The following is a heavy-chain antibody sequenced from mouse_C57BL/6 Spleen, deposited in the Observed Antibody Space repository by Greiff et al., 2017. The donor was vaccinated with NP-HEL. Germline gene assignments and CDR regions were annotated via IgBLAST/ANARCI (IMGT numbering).Heavy chain of an antibody. CDR3: ARGGDGYLDYFDY. V-gene: IGHV1-76*01. J-gene: IGHJ2*01. D-gene: IGHD2-3*01. CDR2: IYPGSGNT. CDR1: GYTFTDYY. Sequence: VQLKESGAELVRPGASVKLSCKASGYTFTDYYINWVKQRPGQGLEWIARIYPGSGNTYYNEKFKGKATLTAEKSSSTAYMQLSSLTSEDSAVYFCARGGDGYLDYFDYWGQGTTLTVSS.